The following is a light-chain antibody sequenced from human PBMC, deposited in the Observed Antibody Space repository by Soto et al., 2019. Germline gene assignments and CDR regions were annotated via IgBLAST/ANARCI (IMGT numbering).Light chain of an antibody. CDR2: GAS. CDR1: QRVTSSY. CDR3: QQYGTSLSWT. V-gene: IGKV3-20*01. J-gene: IGKJ1*01. Sequence: ETVLTQSPGTLSLSPGERATLSCRASQRVTSSYLAWYQQKPGQPPRLLIYGASSRATGIPDRFSGSGSGTDFTLTISRLELEDFAVYYCQQYGTSLSWTFGQGTKVDIK.